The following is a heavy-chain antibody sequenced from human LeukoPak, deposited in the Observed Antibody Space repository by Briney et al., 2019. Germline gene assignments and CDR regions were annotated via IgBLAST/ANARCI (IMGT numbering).Heavy chain of an antibody. CDR3: ATAKFGGNSYFDY. V-gene: IGHV1-46*01. J-gene: IGHJ4*02. CDR1: GYTFTSYF. CDR2: INPSGGST. Sequence: RASVKVSCKASGYTFTSYFIHWVRQAPGQGLEWMGIINPSGGSTNYAQKFQGRVTMTRDTSTSTVYMGLSSLRSEDTAVYYCATAKFGGNSYFDYWGQGTLVTVSS. D-gene: IGHD4-23*01.